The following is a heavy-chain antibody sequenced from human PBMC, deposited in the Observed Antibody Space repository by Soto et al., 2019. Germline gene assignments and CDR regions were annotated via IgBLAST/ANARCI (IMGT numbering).Heavy chain of an antibody. Sequence: QVQLQESGPGLVKPSQTLSLTCTVSGGSISTGGYYWSWIRQHPGRGLEWIGYIYHSGMTFSNPSLQSRVAISIDTSENQFSLKLSSVTAADTAVYYCATVRWKLHDAFDIWGHGTMVSVSS. CDR1: GGSISTGGYY. J-gene: IGHJ3*02. CDR2: IYHSGMT. V-gene: IGHV4-31*03. D-gene: IGHD4-17*01. CDR3: ATVRWKLHDAFDI.